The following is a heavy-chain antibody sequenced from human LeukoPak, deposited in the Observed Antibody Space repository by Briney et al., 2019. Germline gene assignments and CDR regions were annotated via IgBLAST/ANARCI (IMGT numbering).Heavy chain of an antibody. D-gene: IGHD1-26*01. V-gene: IGHV4-39*01. J-gene: IGHJ3*02. CDR2: IYYSGST. Sequence: SETLSLTCTVSGGSISSSSYYWGWIRQPPGKGLEWIGSIYYSGSTYYNPSLKSRVTISVDTSKNQFSLKLSSVTAADTAVYYCARDISLEVGATDAFAIWGQGTMVTVSS. CDR3: ARDISLEVGATDAFAI. CDR1: GGSISSSSYY.